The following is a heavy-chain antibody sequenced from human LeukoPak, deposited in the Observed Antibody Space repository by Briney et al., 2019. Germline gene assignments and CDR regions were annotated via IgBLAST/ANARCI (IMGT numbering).Heavy chain of an antibody. Sequence: GASVKVSCKVSGHALDELSIHWVRHTPGKGLQWVGGFDAEQDKTLYAQEFEGRVTMTEDASTATAHLEMRSLRSDDTAVYYCATDMMNGTTWRDYWGQGTLVLVSS. V-gene: IGHV1-24*01. CDR1: GHALDELS. D-gene: IGHD1-1*01. CDR3: ATDMMNGTTWRDY. J-gene: IGHJ4*02. CDR2: FDAEQDKT.